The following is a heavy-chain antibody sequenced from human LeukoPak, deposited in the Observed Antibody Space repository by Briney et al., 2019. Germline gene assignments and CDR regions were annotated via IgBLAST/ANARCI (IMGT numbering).Heavy chain of an antibody. D-gene: IGHD7-27*01. CDR1: GFTFSSYW. CDR2: INTDGTTT. CDR3: ARDDWGSVGPYYYYYMDV. V-gene: IGHV3-74*01. J-gene: IGHJ6*03. Sequence: PGGSLRLSCAASGFTFSSYWMHWVRQAPGKGLVWVSRINTDGTTTTYADSVKGRFTISRDNAKNTLYLQMNSLRAEDTAVYYCARDDWGSVGPYYYYYMDVWGKGTTVTVSS.